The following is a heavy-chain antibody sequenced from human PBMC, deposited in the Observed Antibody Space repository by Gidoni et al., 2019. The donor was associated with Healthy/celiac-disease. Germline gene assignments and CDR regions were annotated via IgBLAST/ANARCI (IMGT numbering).Heavy chain of an antibody. J-gene: IGHJ6*02. CDR3: ARDETIRGYGMDV. Sequence: SRVTISVDTSKNQFSLKLSSVTAADTAVYYCARDETIRGYGMDVWGQGTTVTVSS. V-gene: IGHV4-59*01. D-gene: IGHD3-16*01.